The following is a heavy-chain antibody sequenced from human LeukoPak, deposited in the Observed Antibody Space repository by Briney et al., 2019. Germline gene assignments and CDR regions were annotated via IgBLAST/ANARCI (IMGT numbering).Heavy chain of an antibody. Sequence: GGSLRLSCAASGFTFSSHAMSWVRQAPGKGLEWVSAISGSGGSTYYADSVKGRFTISRDNSKNTLYLQMNSLRAEDTAVYYCAKEGLYCSGGSCYPDYWGQGTLVTVSS. D-gene: IGHD2-15*01. CDR3: AKEGLYCSGGSCYPDY. J-gene: IGHJ4*02. CDR2: ISGSGGST. CDR1: GFTFSSHA. V-gene: IGHV3-23*01.